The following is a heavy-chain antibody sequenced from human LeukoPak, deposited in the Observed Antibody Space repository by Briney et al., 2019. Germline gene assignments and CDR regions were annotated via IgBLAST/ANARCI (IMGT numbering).Heavy chain of an antibody. V-gene: IGHV3-23*01. D-gene: IGHD2-15*01. CDR3: AKGSATSCYSSVGY. J-gene: IGHJ4*02. Sequence: GGSLRLSCAASGFTSSSYAMSWVSQAPGKRLGWVSVICDSGDSTYYADSVKGRFTISRDNSKNTLYLQMNSLRAEDAPVYFCAKGSATSCYSSVGYWGQGTLVTVSS. CDR2: ICDSGDST. CDR1: GFTSSSYA.